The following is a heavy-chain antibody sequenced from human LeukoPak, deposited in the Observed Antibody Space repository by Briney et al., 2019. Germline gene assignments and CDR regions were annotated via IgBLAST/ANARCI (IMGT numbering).Heavy chain of an antibody. D-gene: IGHD1-26*01. CDR3: ARDRGPSGSYGLYYFDY. CDR1: GGSISSATYY. CDR2: IYTSAST. V-gene: IGHV4-61*02. Sequence: SETLSLTCTVSGGSISSATYYWSWIRQPAGKGLEWIGRIYTSASTNYNPSLKSRVTMSVDTSKNQFSLKLSSVTAADTAVYYCARDRGPSGSYGLYYFDYWGQGTLVTVSS. J-gene: IGHJ4*02.